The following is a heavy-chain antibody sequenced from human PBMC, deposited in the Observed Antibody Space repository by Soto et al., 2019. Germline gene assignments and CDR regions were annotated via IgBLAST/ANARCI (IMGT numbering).Heavy chain of an antibody. Sequence: PWGSLRLSCAASGFTFRDYYMSWIRQAPGKGLEWISYISISGSSIYYADSVKGRFTISRDDAKNSLYLQMNSLRAEDTAVYYCAKDIEPPGLFFDYWGQGTLVTVSS. V-gene: IGHV3-11*01. D-gene: IGHD6-13*01. J-gene: IGHJ4*01. CDR2: ISISGSSI. CDR1: GFTFRDYY. CDR3: AKDIEPPGLFFDY.